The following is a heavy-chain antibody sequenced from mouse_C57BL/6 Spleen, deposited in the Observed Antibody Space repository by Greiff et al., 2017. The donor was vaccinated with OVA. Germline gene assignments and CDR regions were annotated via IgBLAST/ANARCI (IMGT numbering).Heavy chain of an antibody. V-gene: IGHV1-64*01. Sequence: QVQLQQPGAELVKPGASVKLSCKASGYTFTSYWMHWVKQRPGQGLEWIGMIHPNSGSTNNNEKFKSKATLTVDKSSSTAYMQLSSLTSEDSAVYYCARDWDWFAYWGQGTLVTVSA. CDR1: GYTFTSYW. J-gene: IGHJ3*01. D-gene: IGHD4-1*01. CDR3: ARDWDWFAY. CDR2: IHPNSGST.